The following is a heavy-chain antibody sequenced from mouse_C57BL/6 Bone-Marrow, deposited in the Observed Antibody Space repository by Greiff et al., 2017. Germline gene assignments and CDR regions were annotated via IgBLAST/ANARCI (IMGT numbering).Heavy chain of an antibody. J-gene: IGHJ3*01. CDR3: ARLGNSAWCAY. D-gene: IGHD2-1*01. Sequence: EVKLVESGGDLVKPGGSLKLSCAASGFTFSSYGMSWVRQTPDKRLEWVATISSGGSYTYYPDSVKGRFTISRDNAKNTLYLQMSSLKSEDTAMYVCARLGNSAWCAYWGQGTLVTVSA. CDR1: GFTFSSYG. V-gene: IGHV5-6*01. CDR2: ISSGGSYT.